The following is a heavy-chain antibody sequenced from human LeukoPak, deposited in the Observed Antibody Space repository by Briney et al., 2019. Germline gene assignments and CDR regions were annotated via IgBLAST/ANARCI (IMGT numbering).Heavy chain of an antibody. V-gene: IGHV1-69*13. Sequence: SVKVSCKASGGTFSSYAISWVRQAPGQGLEWMGGIIPIFGTANYAQKFQGRVTITADESTSTAYMELSSLRSEDTAVYYCARAGRAMIVVPSYYFDYWGQGTLVTVSS. J-gene: IGHJ4*02. CDR3: ARAGRAMIVVPSYYFDY. CDR2: IIPIFGTA. D-gene: IGHD3-22*01. CDR1: GGTFSSYA.